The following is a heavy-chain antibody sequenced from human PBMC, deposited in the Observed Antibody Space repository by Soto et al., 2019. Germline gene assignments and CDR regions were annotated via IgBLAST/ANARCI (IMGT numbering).Heavy chain of an antibody. CDR3: SSCRYSSSIDY. CDR2: IILIFGTS. D-gene: IGHD6-6*01. CDR1: GGTFSNYA. Sequence: QVQLVQSGAEVKKPGSSVKVSCKASGGTFSNYAISWVRQAPGQGLAWMGGIILIFGTSNYAQKFQGRLTITADKATGTAYMELRSLKTDDTAMYYCSSCRYSSSIDYWCQGTLVTVSS. V-gene: IGHV1-69*14. J-gene: IGHJ4*02.